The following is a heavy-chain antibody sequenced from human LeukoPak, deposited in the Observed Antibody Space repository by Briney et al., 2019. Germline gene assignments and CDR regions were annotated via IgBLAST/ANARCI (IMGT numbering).Heavy chain of an antibody. CDR3: ASQYDSSGYYYGY. Sequence: PGGSLRLSCAASGFTFSSYSMNWVRQAPGKGLEWVSSISSRSSYIYYADSVKGRFTISRDNAKNSLYLQMNSLRAEDTAVYYCASQYDSSGYYYGYWGQGTLVTVSS. J-gene: IGHJ4*02. CDR2: ISSRSSYI. CDR1: GFTFSSYS. V-gene: IGHV3-21*01. D-gene: IGHD3-22*01.